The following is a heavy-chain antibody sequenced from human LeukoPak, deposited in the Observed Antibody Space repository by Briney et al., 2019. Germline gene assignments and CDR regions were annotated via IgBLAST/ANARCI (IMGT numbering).Heavy chain of an antibody. Sequence: GGSLRLSCAASGFTFSSYSVNWVRQAPGKGLEWVSSISSSSSYIYYADSVKGRFTISRDNAKNSLYLQMNSLRAEDTAVYYCARARLPAAAGHAAFDIWGQGTMVTVSS. V-gene: IGHV3-21*01. CDR2: ISSSSSYI. D-gene: IGHD6-13*01. J-gene: IGHJ3*02. CDR1: GFTFSSYS. CDR3: ARARLPAAAGHAAFDI.